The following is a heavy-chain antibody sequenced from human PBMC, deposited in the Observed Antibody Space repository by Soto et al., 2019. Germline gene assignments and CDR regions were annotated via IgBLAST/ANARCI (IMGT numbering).Heavy chain of an antibody. CDR3: ARQKSYTYSGYDLDYYYGMDV. Sequence: QLQLQESGPGLVKPSETLSLTCTVSGGSISSSSYYWGWIRQPPGKGLEWIGSIYYSGSTYYNPSLKSRVTISVDTSKNQFSLKLSSVTAADTAVYYCARQKSYTYSGYDLDYYYGMDVWGQGTTVTVSS. J-gene: IGHJ6*02. CDR1: GGSISSSSYY. V-gene: IGHV4-39*01. CDR2: IYYSGST. D-gene: IGHD5-12*01.